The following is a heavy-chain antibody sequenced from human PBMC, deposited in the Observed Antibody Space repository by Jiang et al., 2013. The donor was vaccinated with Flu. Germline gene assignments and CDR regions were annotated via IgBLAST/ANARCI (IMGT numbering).Heavy chain of an antibody. V-gene: IGHV6-1*01. CDR3: ARSIYYYDSSGYPVGFRFDP. D-gene: IGHD3-22*01. CDR1: GDSVSSNSAA. Sequence: SQTLSLTCAISGDSVSSNSAAWNWIRQSPSRGLEWLGRTYYRSKWYNDYAVSVKSRITINPDTSKNQFSLQLNSVTPEDTAVYYCARSIYYYDSSGYPVGFRFDPWGQGTLVTVSS. CDR2: TYYRSKWYN. J-gene: IGHJ5*02.